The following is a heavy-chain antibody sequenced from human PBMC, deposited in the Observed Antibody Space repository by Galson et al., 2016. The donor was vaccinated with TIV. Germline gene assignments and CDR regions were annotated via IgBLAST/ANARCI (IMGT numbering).Heavy chain of an antibody. D-gene: IGHD2-21*01. CDR1: GLSVTDNS. V-gene: IGHV3-66*02. Sequence: SLRLSCAASGLSVTDNSMTWVRQAPGQGLEWVALIYDDGKKMYADSVQGRFTISRDSSKNVLYLQMTSLRGDDTAVYFCARDRRHCGNECFLRYYHGMDVWGQGTAVTVSS. CDR2: IYDDGKK. J-gene: IGHJ6*02. CDR3: ARDRRHCGNECFLRYYHGMDV.